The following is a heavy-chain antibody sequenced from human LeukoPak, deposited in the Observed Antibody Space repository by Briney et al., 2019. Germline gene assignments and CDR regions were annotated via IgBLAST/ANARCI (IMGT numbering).Heavy chain of an antibody. V-gene: IGHV3-74*01. CDR3: ARAVVGARDY. Sequence: GGSLRLSCAASGFTFSSDWMHWVRQAPGKGLVWVSRINPDASTTTYADSVKGRFTISRDNAKNTLYLQMNSLRAEDTAVYYSARAVVGARDYWGQGTLVTVSS. D-gene: IGHD4-17*01. CDR1: GFTFSSDW. CDR2: INPDASTT. J-gene: IGHJ4*02.